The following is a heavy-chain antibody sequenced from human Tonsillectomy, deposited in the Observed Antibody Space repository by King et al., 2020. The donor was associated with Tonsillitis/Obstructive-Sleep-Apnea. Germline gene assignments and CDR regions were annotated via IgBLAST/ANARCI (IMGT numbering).Heavy chain of an antibody. CDR1: GFSLSTSGVG. CDR3: AXTXGRDYGLGAXXX. CDR2: IYWDDDK. D-gene: IGHD4-17*01. Sequence: ITLKESGPTLVKPTQTLTLTCTFSGFSLSTSGVGVGWIRQPPGKALEWLALIYWDDDKRYSPSLKSRLTITKDTSKNQVVLTMTNMDPVDTATYYCAXTXGRDYGLGAXXXXXQGTMVTVSS. V-gene: IGHV2-5*02. J-gene: IGHJ3*01.